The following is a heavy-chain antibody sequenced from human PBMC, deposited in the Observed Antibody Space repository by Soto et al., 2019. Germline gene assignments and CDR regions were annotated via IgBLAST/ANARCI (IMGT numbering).Heavy chain of an antibody. D-gene: IGHD2-15*01. J-gene: IGHJ5*02. CDR3: ASGYCSGGSCYDWFDP. CDR2: INPNSGGT. V-gene: IGHV1-2*02. CDR1: GYTFTGYY. Sequence: ASVKVSCKASGYTFTGYYMHWVRQAPGQGLEWMGWINPNSGGTNYAQKFQGRVTMTRDTSISTAYMELSRLRSDDTAVYYCASGYCSGGSCYDWFDPWGQGTLVTVSS.